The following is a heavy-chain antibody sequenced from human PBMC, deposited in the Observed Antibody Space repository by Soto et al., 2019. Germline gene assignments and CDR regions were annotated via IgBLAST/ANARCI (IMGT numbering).Heavy chain of an antibody. V-gene: IGHV3-48*03. CDR3: ARESLTVFGVVIIPPYGMDV. CDR1: GFTFSSYE. CDR2: ISSSGSTI. J-gene: IGHJ6*02. Sequence: GGSLRLSCAASGFTFSSYEMNWVRQAPGKGLEWVSYISSSGSTIYYADSVKGRFTISRDNAKNSLYLQMNSLRAEDTAVYYCARESLTVFGVVIIPPYGMDVWGQGPPVPVYS. D-gene: IGHD3-3*01.